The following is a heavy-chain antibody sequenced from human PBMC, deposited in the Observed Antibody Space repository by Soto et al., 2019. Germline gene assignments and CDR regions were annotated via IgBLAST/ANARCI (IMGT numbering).Heavy chain of an antibody. CDR2: IYYSGST. CDR3: ARVFSDSSSCFDL. J-gene: IGHJ5*02. D-gene: IGHD6-13*01. CDR1: GGSISSGGYY. V-gene: IGHV4-31*03. Sequence: PSETLSLTCTVSGGSISSGGYYWSWIRQHPGKGLEWIGYIYYSGSTYYNPSLKSRVTISVDTSKNQFSLKLSSVTAADTAVYYCARVFSDSSSCFDLWAQGTLVTVSS.